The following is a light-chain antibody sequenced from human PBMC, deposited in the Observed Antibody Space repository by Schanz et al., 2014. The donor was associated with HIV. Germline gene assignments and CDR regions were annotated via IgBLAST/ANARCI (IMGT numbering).Light chain of an antibody. CDR3: SSYTVISTGV. J-gene: IGLJ1*01. V-gene: IGLV2-14*03. CDR1: SSDVGDVNF. Sequence: QSALTQPTSVSGSPGQSITISCTVASSDVGDVNFVSWYQQHPGKAPKLMIYDFSDRPSGISSRFSGSKSGNTASLTISALQAEDEADYYCSSYTVISTGVFGTGTKLTVL. CDR2: DFS.